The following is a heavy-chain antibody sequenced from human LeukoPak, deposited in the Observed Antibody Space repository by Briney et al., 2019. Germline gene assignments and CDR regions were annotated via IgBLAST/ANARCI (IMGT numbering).Heavy chain of an antibody. J-gene: IGHJ6*03. V-gene: IGHV4-4*07. CDR2: IFSDGKI. CDR3: ARGPGVFGRIWYMDV. CDR1: GDSTIYNY. D-gene: IGHD3-3*01. Sequence: SETLSLTCSVSGDSTIYNYWSWIRQPAGKGLEWIGRIFSDGKINYSPSLESRVTMSVDNAKNQFSLRLSSVTAAGTAVYYCARGPGVFGRIWYMDVGGQGTTVSVSS.